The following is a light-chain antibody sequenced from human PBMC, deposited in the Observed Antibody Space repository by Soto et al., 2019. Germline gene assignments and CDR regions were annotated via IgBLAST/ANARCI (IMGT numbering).Light chain of an antibody. Sequence: EIVLTQSPGTLSLSPGEIATLSCRASQSVSTNQLAWYQQKPGQAPRLLIYGASSRATGIADRFSGSGSGTDFTLTISRLEPEDFAVYYCQYYYESSPFGRGTKVDIK. V-gene: IGKV3-20*01. J-gene: IGKJ4*01. CDR1: QSVSTNQ. CDR2: GAS. CDR3: QYYYESSP.